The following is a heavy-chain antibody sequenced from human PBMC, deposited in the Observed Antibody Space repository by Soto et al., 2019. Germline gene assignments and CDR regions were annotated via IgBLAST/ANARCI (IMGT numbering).Heavy chain of an antibody. Sequence: QVQLVQSGAEVKKPGASVKVSCKASGYTFTSYYMHWVRQAPGQGLEWMGIINPSGGSTSYAQKFQGRGTMTRDTSTSTVYMELSSLRSEDTAVYYCARDTSRWFGELLAIYYFDYWGQGTLVTVSS. CDR2: INPSGGST. CDR3: ARDTSRWFGELLAIYYFDY. D-gene: IGHD3-10*01. V-gene: IGHV1-46*01. CDR1: GYTFTSYY. J-gene: IGHJ4*02.